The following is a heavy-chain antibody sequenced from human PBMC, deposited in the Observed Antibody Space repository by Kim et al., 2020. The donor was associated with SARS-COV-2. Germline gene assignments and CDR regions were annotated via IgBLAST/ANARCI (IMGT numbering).Heavy chain of an antibody. CDR1: GGSISSYY. CDR2: IYYSGST. J-gene: IGHJ6*02. Sequence: SETLSLTCTVSGGSISSYYWSWIRQPPGKGLEWIGYIYYSGSTNYNPSLKSRVTISVDTSKNQFSLKLSSVTAADTAVYYCARELSYGSSLYGMDVWGQGTTVTVSS. D-gene: IGHD3-10*01. CDR3: ARELSYGSSLYGMDV. V-gene: IGHV4-59*13.